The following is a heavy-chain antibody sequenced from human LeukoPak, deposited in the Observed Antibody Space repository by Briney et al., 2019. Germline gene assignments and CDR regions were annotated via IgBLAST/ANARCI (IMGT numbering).Heavy chain of an antibody. CDR2: IIPIFGTA. CDR3: ARDRQWLMYAFDI. Sequence: SVKVSCKASGGTFSSYAISWVRQAPGQGLEWMGGIIPIFGTANYAQKFQGRVTITADESTSTAYMELSSLRSEDTAVYYCARDRQWLMYAFDIWGQGTMVTVSS. CDR1: GGTFSSYA. J-gene: IGHJ3*02. D-gene: IGHD6-19*01. V-gene: IGHV1-69*13.